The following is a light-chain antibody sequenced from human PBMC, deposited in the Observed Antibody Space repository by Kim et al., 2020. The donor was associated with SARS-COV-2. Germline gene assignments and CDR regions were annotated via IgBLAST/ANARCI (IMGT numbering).Light chain of an antibody. J-gene: IGLJ2*01. CDR1: SSKIGGNT. V-gene: IGLV1-44*01. CDR2: SDT. Sequence: QRVTISCSGSSSKIGGNTVNWYQQLPGTAPKLLIYSDTQRPSGVPDRFSGSKSGTSASLAISGLQSEDEADYYCAAWDDSLNPHVVFGGGTQLTVL. CDR3: AAWDDSLNPHVV.